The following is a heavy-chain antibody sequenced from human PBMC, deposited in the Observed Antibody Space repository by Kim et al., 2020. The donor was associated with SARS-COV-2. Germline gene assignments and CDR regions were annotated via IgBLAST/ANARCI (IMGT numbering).Heavy chain of an antibody. CDR3: ARETIHTVDY. CDR2: K. V-gene: IGHV3-7*04. J-gene: IGHJ4*02. Sequence: KYYVDSVKGRFTISRDNAKNSLYLETSSLRAEDTAVYYCARETIHTVDYWGQGTLVTVSS.